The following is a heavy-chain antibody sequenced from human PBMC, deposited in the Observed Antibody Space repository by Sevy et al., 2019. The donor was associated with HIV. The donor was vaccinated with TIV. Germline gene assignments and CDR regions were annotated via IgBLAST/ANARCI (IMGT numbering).Heavy chain of an antibody. Sequence: GGSLRLSCAASGFTFSSYAMSWVRQAPGKGLEWVSAISGSGGSTYYADSVKGRFTISRDNSKNTLYLQMNSLRAEDTAVYYCAKGGDILVVPAAMALDYWGQGTLVTVSS. CDR2: ISGSGGST. CDR3: AKGGDILVVPAAMALDY. J-gene: IGHJ4*02. D-gene: IGHD2-2*01. CDR1: GFTFSSYA. V-gene: IGHV3-23*01.